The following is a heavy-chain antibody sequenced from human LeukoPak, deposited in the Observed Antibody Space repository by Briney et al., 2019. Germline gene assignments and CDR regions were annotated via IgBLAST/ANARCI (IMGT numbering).Heavy chain of an antibody. D-gene: IGHD2-15*01. CDR3: ARGGETYRGYEPVVVVAARPFDY. Sequence: SETLSLTCAVYGGSFSGYYWSWIRQPPGKGLEWIGEINHSGSTNYNPSLKSRVTISVDTSKNQFSLKLSSVTAADTAVYYCARGGETYRGYEPVVVVAARPFDYWGQGTLVTVSS. J-gene: IGHJ4*02. V-gene: IGHV4-34*01. CDR1: GGSFSGYY. CDR2: INHSGST.